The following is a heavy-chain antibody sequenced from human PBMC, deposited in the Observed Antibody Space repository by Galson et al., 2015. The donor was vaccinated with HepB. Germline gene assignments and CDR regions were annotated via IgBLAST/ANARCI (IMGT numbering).Heavy chain of an antibody. D-gene: IGHD3-10*01. V-gene: IGHV1-69*13. J-gene: IGHJ4*02. Sequence: SVKVSCKASGGTFSSYAISWVRQAPGQGLEWMGGIIPIFGTANYAQKFQGRVTITADESTSTAYMELSSLRSEDTAVYYCARHGSGSYYKTGTSHYYFDYGGQGTLVTVSS. CDR3: ARHGSGSYYKTGTSHYYFDY. CDR1: GGTFSSYA. CDR2: IIPIFGTA.